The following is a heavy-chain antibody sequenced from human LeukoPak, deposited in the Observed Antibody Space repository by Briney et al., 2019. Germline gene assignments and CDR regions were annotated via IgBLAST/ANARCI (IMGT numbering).Heavy chain of an antibody. D-gene: IGHD5-12*01. CDR3: ARDLYSGYDSGVVDY. CDR1: GFTFSDCY. J-gene: IGHJ4*02. CDR2: ISSSGSTI. V-gene: IGHV3-11*01. Sequence: GGSLRLSCAASGFTFSDCYMSWIRQAPGKGLEWVSYISSSGSTIYYADSVKGRFTISRDDAKNSLYLQMNSLRAEDTAVYYCARDLYSGYDSGVVDYWGQGTLVSVSS.